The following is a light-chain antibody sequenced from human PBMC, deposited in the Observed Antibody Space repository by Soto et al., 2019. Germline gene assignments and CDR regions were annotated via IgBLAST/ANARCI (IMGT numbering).Light chain of an antibody. Sequence: DIQMTESPSCLCASVGDRVTITCRASQSISSYLNWYQQKPGKAPKLLIFAASSLQSGVPSRFSGSGSGTDFTLTISSLQPEDFATYHCQQSYSTPLWTFGQGTKVEIK. V-gene: IGKV1-39*01. J-gene: IGKJ1*01. CDR2: AAS. CDR1: QSISSY. CDR3: QQSYSTPLWT.